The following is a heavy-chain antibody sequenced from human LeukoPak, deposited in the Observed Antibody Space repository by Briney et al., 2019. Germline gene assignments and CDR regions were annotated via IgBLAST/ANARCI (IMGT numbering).Heavy chain of an antibody. D-gene: IGHD6-13*01. J-gene: IGHJ4*02. CDR3: VREPMTAAGLAKD. CDR2: INHSGST. Sequence: MTSETLSLTCAVYSESFIGYYWSWIRQPPGKGLEWIGEINHSGSTNYNPSLKSRVTISIDTSKNHFSLKLSSVTVADTALYYCVREPMTAAGLAKDWGQGIQVTVSS. V-gene: IGHV4-34*01. CDR1: SESFIGYY.